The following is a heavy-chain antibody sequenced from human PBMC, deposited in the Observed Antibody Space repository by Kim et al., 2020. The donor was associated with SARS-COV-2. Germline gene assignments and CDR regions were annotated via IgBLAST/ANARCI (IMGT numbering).Heavy chain of an antibody. J-gene: IGHJ4*02. CDR3: ARDWGQLNH. CDR2: GVCT. D-gene: IGHD7-27*01. V-gene: IGHV3-66*01. Sequence: GVCTYYADAVKVRFSISRDNSQNTLYLQMNSLSAEDTAVYYCARDWGQLNHWGQGTLVTVSS.